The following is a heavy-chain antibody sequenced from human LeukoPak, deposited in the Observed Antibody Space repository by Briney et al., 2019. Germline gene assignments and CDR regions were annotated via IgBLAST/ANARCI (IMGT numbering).Heavy chain of an antibody. CDR2: INHSGST. CDR3: ARAGIDGYFDY. CDR1: GGSFSGYY. V-gene: IGHV4-34*01. J-gene: IGHJ4*02. Sequence: SETLSLTCAVYGGSFSGYYWSWIRQPPGKELEWIGEINHSGSTNYNPSLKSRVTISVDTSKNQFSLKLSSVTAADTAVYYCARAGIDGYFDYWGQGTLVTVSS.